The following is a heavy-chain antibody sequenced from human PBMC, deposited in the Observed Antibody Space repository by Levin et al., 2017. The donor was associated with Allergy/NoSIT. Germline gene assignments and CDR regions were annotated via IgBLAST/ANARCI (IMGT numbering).Heavy chain of an antibody. Sequence: GSLRLSCAVSGGSVSSGSYCWSWIRQPPGTGLEWIGYIYSSGSTKYNPSLKSRVTISIESSNNRFSLKLSSVTAADTAVYYCARASRSGSSSWPYYFDYWGQGTLVTISS. CDR3: ARASRSGSSSWPYYFDY. CDR2: IYSSGST. J-gene: IGHJ4*02. CDR1: GGSVSSGSYC. V-gene: IGHV4-61*01. D-gene: IGHD6-13*01.